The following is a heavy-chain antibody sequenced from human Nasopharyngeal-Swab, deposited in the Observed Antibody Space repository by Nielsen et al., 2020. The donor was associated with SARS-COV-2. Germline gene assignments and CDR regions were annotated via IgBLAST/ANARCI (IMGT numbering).Heavy chain of an antibody. D-gene: IGHD1-1*01. V-gene: IGHV3-33*01. CDR2: IWYDGSNK. CDR3: ARDEAGTANSGFDY. Sequence: GGSLRLSCAASGFIFSSYGMHWVRQAPGKGLEWVAVIWYDGSNKYYADSVKGRFTISRDNSKNTLYLQMNSLRAEDTAIYYCARDEAGTANSGFDYWGQGTLVTVSS. J-gene: IGHJ4*02. CDR1: GFIFSSYG.